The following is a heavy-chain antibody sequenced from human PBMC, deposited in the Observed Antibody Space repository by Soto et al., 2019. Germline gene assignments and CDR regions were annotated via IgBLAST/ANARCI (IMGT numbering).Heavy chain of an antibody. Sequence: QVQLVQSGAEEKKPGASVKASCKASGYTFSNYVIHWVRQAPGQGLEWLGWINAGNGNTQYSQKFQGRVTITRDTSASTAYMELNSLRSEDTAVYYCTREDYGGRGTLVTVSS. J-gene: IGHJ4*02. CDR2: INAGNGNT. CDR1: GYTFSNYV. V-gene: IGHV1-3*05. CDR3: TREDY.